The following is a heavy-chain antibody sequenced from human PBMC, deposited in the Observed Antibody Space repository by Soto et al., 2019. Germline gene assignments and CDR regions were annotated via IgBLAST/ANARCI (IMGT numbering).Heavy chain of an antibody. Sequence: QVQLQESGPGLVKPSGTLSLTCAVSGGSISSSNWWSWVRQPPGKGLEWIGEIYHSGSTNYNPSLKSRVTISVDKSKNQSALKLSSVTAADTAVYYCARLRYSSSWAYNWFDPWGQGTLVTVSS. CDR1: GGSISSSNW. CDR2: IYHSGST. V-gene: IGHV4-4*02. J-gene: IGHJ5*02. D-gene: IGHD6-13*01. CDR3: ARLRYSSSWAYNWFDP.